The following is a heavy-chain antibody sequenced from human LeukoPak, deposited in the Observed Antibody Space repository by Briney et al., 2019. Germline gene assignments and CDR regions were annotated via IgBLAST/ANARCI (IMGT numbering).Heavy chain of an antibody. CDR2: IYSSGST. D-gene: IGHD3-22*01. V-gene: IGHV4-39*07. J-gene: IGHJ4*02. CDR3: ARENPSGYYNRPIDY. CDR1: GGSISSRSYY. Sequence: PSETLSLTCTVSGGSISSRSYYWGWIRQPPGKGLEWIGSIYSSGSTYYNPSLKSRVTISADMSKNQFSLKLSSVTAADTAIYYCARENPSGYYNRPIDYWGQGTLVTVSS.